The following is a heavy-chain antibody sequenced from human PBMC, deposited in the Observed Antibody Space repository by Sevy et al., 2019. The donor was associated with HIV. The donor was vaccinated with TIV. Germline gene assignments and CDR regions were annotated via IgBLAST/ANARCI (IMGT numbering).Heavy chain of an antibody. CDR3: AKDQLYDTSFFDY. V-gene: IGHV3-23*01. Sequence: GGSLRLSCAASGFTFSIYAMSWVRQAPGKGLDWVSGISGSVGSTYYADSVKGRFTISRDNSKNTLYLQMNSLRAEDTAVYYRAKDQLYDTSFFDYWGQGTLVTVSS. CDR1: GFTFSIYA. J-gene: IGHJ4*02. D-gene: IGHD3-22*01. CDR2: ISGSVGST.